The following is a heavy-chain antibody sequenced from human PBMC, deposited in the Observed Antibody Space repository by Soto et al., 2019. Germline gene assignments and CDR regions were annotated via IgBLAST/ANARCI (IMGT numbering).Heavy chain of an antibody. Sequence: SVKVSCKASGGTFSSYAISWVRQAPGQGLEWMGGIIPIFGTANYAQKFQGRVTITADESTSTAYMELSSLRSEDTAVYYCAGNILNGYHHLYYFDYWGQGTLVTVSS. CDR3: AGNILNGYHHLYYFDY. J-gene: IGHJ4*02. D-gene: IGHD3-9*01. CDR2: IIPIFGTA. CDR1: GGTFSSYA. V-gene: IGHV1-69*13.